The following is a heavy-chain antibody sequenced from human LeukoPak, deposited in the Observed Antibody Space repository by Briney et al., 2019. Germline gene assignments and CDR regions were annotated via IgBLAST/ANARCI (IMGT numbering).Heavy chain of an antibody. CDR2: TYYSGST. V-gene: IGHV4-31*03. CDR1: GASISSGVYY. Sequence: SETLSLTCTVSGASISSGVYYWGWIRQHPGKGLEWIGYTYYSGSTYYNPSLKSRVTISVDTSKSQFSLKVPSVTAADTAVYYCASGRSSDRGNYWGQGTLVTVSS. CDR3: ASGRSSDRGNY. D-gene: IGHD6-13*01. J-gene: IGHJ4*02.